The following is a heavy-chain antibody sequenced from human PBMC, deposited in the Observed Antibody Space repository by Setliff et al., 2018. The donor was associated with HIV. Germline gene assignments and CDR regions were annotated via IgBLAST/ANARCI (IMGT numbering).Heavy chain of an antibody. CDR3: ASPSPITGMMADF. V-gene: IGHV1-2*02. D-gene: IGHD1-20*01. J-gene: IGHJ4*02. CDR2: INPNSGDT. CDR1: GYIFSVYL. Sequence: GASVKVSCKASGYIFSVYLMHWVRQAPGQGLEWMGWINPNSGDTKYAQEFQGRVTMTRDPSISTVYIELSRLRSDDTAVYYCASPSPITGMMADFWGQGTRVTVSS.